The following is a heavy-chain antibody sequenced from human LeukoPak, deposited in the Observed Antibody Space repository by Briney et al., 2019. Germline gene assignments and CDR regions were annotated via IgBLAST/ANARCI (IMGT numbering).Heavy chain of an antibody. CDR3: ARGQGIAAFDY. V-gene: IGHV3-23*01. Sequence: GGSLRLSCAASGFTFISYAMSWVRQAPGKGLEWVSSISGSGVSTYYADSVKGRFTISIDNSKNTLFLQMNSLRAEDTAVYYCARGQGIAAFDYWGQGTLVTVSS. CDR1: GFTFISYA. J-gene: IGHJ4*02. CDR2: ISGSGVST. D-gene: IGHD6-25*01.